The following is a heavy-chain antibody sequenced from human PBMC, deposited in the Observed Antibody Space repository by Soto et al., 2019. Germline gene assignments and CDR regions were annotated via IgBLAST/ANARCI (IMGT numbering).Heavy chain of an antibody. CDR2: IRSKANSYAT. Sequence: GGSLRLSCAASGFTFSGSAMHWVRQASGKGLEWVGRIRSKANSYATAYAASVKGRFTISRDDSKNKAYLQMNSLKTEDTAVYYCTRNRREYDYSNYWGYYYGMDVWGQGTTVTVSS. CDR1: GFTFSGSA. D-gene: IGHD4-4*01. CDR3: TRNRREYDYSNYWGYYYGMDV. V-gene: IGHV3-73*01. J-gene: IGHJ6*02.